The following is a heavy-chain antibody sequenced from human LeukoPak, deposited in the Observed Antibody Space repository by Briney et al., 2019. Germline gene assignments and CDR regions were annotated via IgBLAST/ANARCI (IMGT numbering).Heavy chain of an antibody. D-gene: IGHD5-12*01. Sequence: GGSLRLSCSASGFTFGDYAMSWFRQAPGKGLEWVGFIRGKAYGGTTEYAASVKGRFTISRDDSKSIAYLQINSLKTEDTAVYYCTRGIWLRTEEQGFDYWGQGTLVTVSS. V-gene: IGHV3-49*03. CDR3: TRGIWLRTEEQGFDY. J-gene: IGHJ4*02. CDR2: IRGKAYGGTT. CDR1: GFTFGDYA.